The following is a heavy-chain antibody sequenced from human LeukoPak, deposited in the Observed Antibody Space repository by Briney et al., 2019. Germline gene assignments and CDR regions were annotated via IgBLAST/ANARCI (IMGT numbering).Heavy chain of an antibody. CDR3: ARVSYYDSSGYFSPYYFNY. CDR1: GFTFSTYW. D-gene: IGHD3-22*01. J-gene: IGHJ4*02. CDR2: INSDGRST. V-gene: IGHV3-74*01. Sequence: GGSLRLSCAASGFTFSTYWMHWVRQAPGKGLVWVSRINSDGRSTSYADSVKGRFTISRDNAKNTLYLQMNSLRAEDTAVYYCARVSYYDSSGYFSPYYFNYWGQGTLVTVSS.